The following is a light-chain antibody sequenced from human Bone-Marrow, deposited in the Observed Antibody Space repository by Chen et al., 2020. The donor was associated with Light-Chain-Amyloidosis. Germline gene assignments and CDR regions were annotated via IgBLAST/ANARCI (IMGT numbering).Light chain of an antibody. V-gene: IGKV3-20*01. CDR3: QQYGTSPLT. CDR2: GSS. J-gene: IGKJ4*01. CDR1: QTISSNY. Sequence: EIVLTQSPGTLSLSPGEGANLSCRASQTISSNYLTWYQQRFGQAPRLLIYGSSSRATGIPDRFTGRGSGTDVTRTIHRLEPEDCAMYYCQQYGTSPLTFGGGTKVGIK.